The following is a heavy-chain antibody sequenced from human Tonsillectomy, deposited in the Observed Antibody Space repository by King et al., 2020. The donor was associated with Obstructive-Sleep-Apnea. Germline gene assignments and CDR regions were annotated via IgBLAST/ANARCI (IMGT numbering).Heavy chain of an antibody. CDR2: IYYSGST. CDR1: GGSISSYY. CDR3: ARNLAYWGGDCYPGGVDY. V-gene: IGHV4-59*01. J-gene: IGHJ4*02. Sequence: VQLQESGPGLVKPSETLSLTCTVSGGSISSYYWSWIRQPPGKGLEWIGYIYYSGSTNYNPSLKSRVTISVDTSKNQFSLKLSSVTAADTAVYYCARNLAYWGGDCYPGGVDYWGQGTLVTVSS. D-gene: IGHD2-21*02.